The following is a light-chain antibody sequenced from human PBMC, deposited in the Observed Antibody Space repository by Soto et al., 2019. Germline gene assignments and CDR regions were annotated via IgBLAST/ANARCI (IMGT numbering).Light chain of an antibody. CDR2: EVS. V-gene: IGLV2-23*02. CDR1: SSDVGSYNL. Sequence: QSALTQPASVSGSPGQSITISCTGTSSDVGSYNLVSWYQQHPGKAPKLMIYEVSKRPSGVSNRFSGSKSGNTASLTISGLQAEDEADYYNCSNASSSLYVFGTGTMVTVL. CDR3: CSNASSSLYV. J-gene: IGLJ1*01.